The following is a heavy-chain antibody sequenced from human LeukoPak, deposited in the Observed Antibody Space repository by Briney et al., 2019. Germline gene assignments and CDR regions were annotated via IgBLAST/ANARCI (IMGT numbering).Heavy chain of an antibody. V-gene: IGHV4-30-4*01. CDR3: ARAFLTYYYDSSGYYYFDY. Sequence: SETLSLTCTVSSGSISSGDYYWSWIRQPPGKGLEWIGYIYYSGSTYYNSSLKSRVTISVDTSKNQFSLKLSSVTAADTAVYYCARAFLTYYYDSSGYYYFDYWGQGTLVTVSS. CDR2: IYYSGST. CDR1: SGSISSGDYY. J-gene: IGHJ4*02. D-gene: IGHD3-22*01.